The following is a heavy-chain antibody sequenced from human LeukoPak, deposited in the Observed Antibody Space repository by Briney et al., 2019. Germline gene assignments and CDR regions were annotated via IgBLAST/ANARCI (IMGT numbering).Heavy chain of an antibody. CDR3: ARDSHYYYYMDV. CDR2: ISGSGGST. J-gene: IGHJ6*03. CDR1: GFTFSSYA. Sequence: GGSLRLSCAASGFTFSSYAMSWVRQAPGKGLEWVSAISGSGGSTYYADSVKGRFTISRDNSKNTLYLQMNSLRAEDTAVYYCARDSHYYYYMDVWGKGTTVTVSS. V-gene: IGHV3-23*01.